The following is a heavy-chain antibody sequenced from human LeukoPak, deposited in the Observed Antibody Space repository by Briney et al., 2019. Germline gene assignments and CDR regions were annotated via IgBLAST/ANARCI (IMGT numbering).Heavy chain of an antibody. CDR1: GFTFSSYA. J-gene: IGHJ4*02. CDR3: AKDHLAMVRGVIFDY. Sequence: GGSLRLSCAASGFTFSSYAMSWVRQAPGKGLEWVSAISGSGARTYYAGSVKGRFTISRDTSKNTLYLQMNSLRAEDTAVYYCAKDHLAMVRGVIFDYWGQGTLVTVSS. CDR2: ISGSGART. D-gene: IGHD3-10*01. V-gene: IGHV3-23*01.